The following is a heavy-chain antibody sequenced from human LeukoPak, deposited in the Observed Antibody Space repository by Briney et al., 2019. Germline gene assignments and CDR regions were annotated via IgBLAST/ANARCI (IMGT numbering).Heavy chain of an antibody. CDR2: IQPNSGGT. CDR1: GYTFPGYY. Sequence: ASVKVSCKASGYTFPGYYMHWVRQAPGQGLEWVGWIQPNSGGTNYAQKFQGWVTMTRDTSISTAYMELSRLRSDDTAVYYCAREANYYGSGSYSSWFDPWGQGTLVTVSS. V-gene: IGHV1-2*04. D-gene: IGHD3-10*01. CDR3: AREANYYGSGSYSSWFDP. J-gene: IGHJ5*02.